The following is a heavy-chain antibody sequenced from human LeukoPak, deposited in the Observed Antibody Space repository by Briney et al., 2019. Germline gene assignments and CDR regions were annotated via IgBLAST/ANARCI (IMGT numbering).Heavy chain of an antibody. D-gene: IGHD1-14*01. Sequence: PSETLSLTCSVSGYSISSGYYWGWIRQPPGKGLEWIGSFYYSGTTYYNPSLKSRVTISGDTSKNQFSLKLTSVTAADTAVYYCARAPEYGLYYFDYWGQGTPVTVSS. CDR1: GYSISSGYY. CDR2: FYYSGTT. V-gene: IGHV4-38-2*02. CDR3: ARAPEYGLYYFDY. J-gene: IGHJ4*02.